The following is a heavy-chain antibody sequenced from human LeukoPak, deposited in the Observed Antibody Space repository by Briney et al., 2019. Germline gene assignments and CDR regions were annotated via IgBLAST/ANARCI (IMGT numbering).Heavy chain of an antibody. CDR1: GGSISSYY. Sequence: SETLSLTCTVSGGSISSYYWSWIRQPPGKGLEWIGYIYYSGSTNYNPSLKSRVTISVDTSKNQFSLKLSSVTAADTAVYYCARSRLPGTRGYWFDPWGQGTLVTVSS. CDR3: ARSRLPGTRGYWFDP. V-gene: IGHV4-59*01. CDR2: IYYSGST. J-gene: IGHJ5*02. D-gene: IGHD1-1*01.